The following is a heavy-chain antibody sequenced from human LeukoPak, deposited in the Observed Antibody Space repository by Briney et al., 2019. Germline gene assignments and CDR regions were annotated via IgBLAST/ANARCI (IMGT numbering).Heavy chain of an antibody. Sequence: SETLSLTCTVSGGSISSYYWSWLRQPPGKGLEWIGYIYYSGSTNYNPSLKSRVTISVDTSKNQFSLKLSSVTAADTAVYYCASGTRYSSSWALDYWGQGTLVTVSS. CDR2: IYYSGST. J-gene: IGHJ4*02. V-gene: IGHV4-59*08. CDR1: GGSISSYY. CDR3: ASGTRYSSSWALDY. D-gene: IGHD6-13*01.